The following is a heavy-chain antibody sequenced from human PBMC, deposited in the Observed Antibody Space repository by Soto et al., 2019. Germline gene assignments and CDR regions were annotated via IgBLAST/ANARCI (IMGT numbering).Heavy chain of an antibody. CDR1: GGTFSSYA. V-gene: IGHV1-69*06. D-gene: IGHD1-7*01. CDR3: ASVGSTPLNWFDP. J-gene: IGHJ5*02. Sequence: ASVKVSCKASGGTFSSYAISWVRQAPGQGLEWMGGIIPIFGTANYAQKFQGRVTITADKSTSTAYMELSSLRSEDTAVYYCASVGSTPLNWFDPWGQGTLVTFSS. CDR2: IIPIFGTA.